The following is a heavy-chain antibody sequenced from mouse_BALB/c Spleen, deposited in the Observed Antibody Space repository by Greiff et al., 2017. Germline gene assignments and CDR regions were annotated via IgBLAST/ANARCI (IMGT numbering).Heavy chain of an antibody. D-gene: IGHD1-1*01. V-gene: IGHV10-1*02. J-gene: IGHJ4*01. CDR3: VRHDYDYGSTYAMDY. Sequence: EVKLVESGGGLVQPKGSLKLSCAASGFTFNTYAMNWVRQAPGKGLEWVARIRSKSNNYATYYADSVKDRFTISRDDSQSMLYLQMNNLKTEDTAMYYCVRHDYDYGSTYAMDYWGQGTSVTVSS. CDR1: GFTFNTYA. CDR2: IRSKSNNYAT.